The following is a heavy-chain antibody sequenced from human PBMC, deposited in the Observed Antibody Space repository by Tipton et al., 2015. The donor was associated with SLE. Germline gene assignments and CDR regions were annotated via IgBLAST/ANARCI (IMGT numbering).Heavy chain of an antibody. V-gene: IGHV4-34*01. J-gene: IGHJ2*01. CDR2: INHSGGT. Sequence: TLSLTCAVYGASFSGYYWSWIRQPPGKGLEWIGEINHSGGTNYNPSLKSRVTVSVDTSKNQFSLKLSSVTAADTAVYYCARDSAVNFWYFDLWGRGTLVTVSS. D-gene: IGHD3/OR15-3a*01. CDR3: ARDSAVNFWYFDL. CDR1: GASFSGYY.